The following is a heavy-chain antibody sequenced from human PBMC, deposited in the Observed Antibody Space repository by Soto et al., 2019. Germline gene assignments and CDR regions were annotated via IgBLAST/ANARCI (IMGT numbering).Heavy chain of an antibody. Sequence: SETLSLTCSVSGADINTYSWTWIRQPAGKGLEWIGRIYTSASINYNPSLKGRVTLSVDTSTNQVSLRLASVTAADTAIYYCARDIGSYAYGEGYWGQGIQVTVSS. CDR3: ARDIGSYAYGEGY. V-gene: IGHV4-4*07. CDR1: GADINTYS. D-gene: IGHD3-10*01. CDR2: IYTSASI. J-gene: IGHJ4*02.